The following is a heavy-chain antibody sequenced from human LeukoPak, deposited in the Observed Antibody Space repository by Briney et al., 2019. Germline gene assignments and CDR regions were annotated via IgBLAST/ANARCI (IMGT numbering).Heavy chain of an antibody. J-gene: IGHJ6*03. CDR1: GFTFSSYA. CDR3: AKDLGSYYYYMDV. CDR2: ISGSGGST. Sequence: TGGSLRLSCAASGFTFSSYAMSWVRQAPGKGLEWVSAISGSGGSTYYADSVKGRFTISRDNSKNTLYLQMNSLRAEDTAVYYCAKDLGSYYYYMDVWGTGTTVTVSS. D-gene: IGHD3-10*01. V-gene: IGHV3-23*01.